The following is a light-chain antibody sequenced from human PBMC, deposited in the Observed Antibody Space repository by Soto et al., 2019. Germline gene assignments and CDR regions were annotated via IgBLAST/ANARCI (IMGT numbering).Light chain of an antibody. J-gene: IGKJ3*01. Sequence: EIVMTQSPATLSVSPGERATLSCRASQSVNSNLAWYQQKPGQAPRLLIYGASTRATGIPARFSGSGSGTDFTLTISSLQSADFAVYYCQQYNNWPFTFGPGTKVDI. V-gene: IGKV3-15*01. CDR3: QQYNNWPFT. CDR1: QSVNSN. CDR2: GAS.